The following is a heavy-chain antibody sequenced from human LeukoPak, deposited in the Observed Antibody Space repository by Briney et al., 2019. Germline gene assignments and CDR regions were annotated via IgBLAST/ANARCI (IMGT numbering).Heavy chain of an antibody. D-gene: IGHD4-17*01. CDR2: IYSGGST. Sequence: GGSLRLFCAASWFTVRSNYTSWVRQAPGKGLEWVLVIYSGGSTYYADSVKGRFTISRDNSKNTLYLQMNSLRAEDTAVYYCARVSPNTVTTLQYFDYWGQGTLVTVSS. V-gene: IGHV3-53*01. CDR1: WFTVRSNY. J-gene: IGHJ4*02. CDR3: ARVSPNTVTTLQYFDY.